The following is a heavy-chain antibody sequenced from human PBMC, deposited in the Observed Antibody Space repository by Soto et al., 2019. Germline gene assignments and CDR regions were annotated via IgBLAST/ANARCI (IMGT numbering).Heavy chain of an antibody. CDR3: VREAGGGMDV. CDR1: GFTFNTYG. Sequence: QVHLVESGGGVVQPGRSPRLSCAASGFTFNTYGMHWVRQAPGKGLAWVAVIWYDGSNEYYADSVKGRFTIARDNSKNTLSLQMHSLRAEDAAIYYCVREAGGGMDVWGQGTTVTVSS. J-gene: IGHJ6*02. V-gene: IGHV3-33*01. D-gene: IGHD3-10*01. CDR2: IWYDGSNE.